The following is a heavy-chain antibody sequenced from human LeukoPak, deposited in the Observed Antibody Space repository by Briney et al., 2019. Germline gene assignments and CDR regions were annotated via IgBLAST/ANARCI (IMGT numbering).Heavy chain of an antibody. J-gene: IGHJ4*02. D-gene: IGHD6-13*01. V-gene: IGHV3-15*05. CDR1: GYTFSDHY. CDR3: TTGLASAGHDGY. CDR2: IKSKEDGGTA. Sequence: GGSLRLSCAASGYTFSDHYIDWVRQAPGKGLEWVGRIKSKEDGGTADYAAPVKDRFTISRDDSKNTLFLQMNSLKTEDTAVYYCTTGLASAGHDGYWGQGTLVTVSS.